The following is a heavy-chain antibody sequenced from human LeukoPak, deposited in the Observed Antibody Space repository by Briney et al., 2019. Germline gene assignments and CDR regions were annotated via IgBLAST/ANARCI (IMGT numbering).Heavy chain of an antibody. J-gene: IGHJ6*03. Sequence: SGGSLRLSCAASGFTFSSYAMSWVRQAPGKGLEWVSAIRGSGGSTYYADSVKGRFTISRDNSKNTLYLQMNSLRDEDTAVYYCARGVKIAGLRGYMDVWGKGTTVTVSS. CDR2: IRGSGGST. CDR3: ARGVKIAGLRGYMDV. D-gene: IGHD2-21*02. CDR1: GFTFSSYA. V-gene: IGHV3-23*01.